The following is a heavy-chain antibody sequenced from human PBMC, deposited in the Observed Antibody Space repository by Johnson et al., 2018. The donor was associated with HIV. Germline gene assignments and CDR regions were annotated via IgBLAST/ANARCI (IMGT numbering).Heavy chain of an antibody. Sequence: VQLVESGGGVVQPGGSLRLSCAASGFTFSSYGMHWVRQAPGKGLEWVAFIRYDGSNKYYADSVKGRFTISRDNSKNTLYLQMNSLRAEDTAVYYCAKDGGAAGTVGADAFDIWGQGTMVTVSS. CDR2: IRYDGSNK. D-gene: IGHD6-13*01. J-gene: IGHJ3*02. V-gene: IGHV3-30*02. CDR1: GFTFSSYG. CDR3: AKDGGAAGTVGADAFDI.